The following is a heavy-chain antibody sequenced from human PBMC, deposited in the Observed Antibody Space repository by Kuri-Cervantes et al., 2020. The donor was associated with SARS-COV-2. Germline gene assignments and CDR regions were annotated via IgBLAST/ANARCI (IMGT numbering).Heavy chain of an antibody. J-gene: IGHJ3*02. D-gene: IGHD4-17*01. V-gene: IGHV4-34*01. CDR2: IYYSGST. CDR1: GGSFSGYY. CDR3: ASTNDYGDDFAFDI. Sequence: GSLRLSCAVYGGSFSGYYWSWIRQPPGKGLEWIGSIYYSGSTYYNPSLKSRVTISVDTSKNQFSLKLSSVTAADTAVYYCASTNDYGDDFAFDIWGQGTMVTVSS.